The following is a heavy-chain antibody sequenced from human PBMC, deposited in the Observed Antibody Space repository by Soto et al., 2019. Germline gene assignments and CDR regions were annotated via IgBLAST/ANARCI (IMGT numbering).Heavy chain of an antibody. J-gene: IGHJ4*02. V-gene: IGHV1-18*01. CDR1: GYTFTNYG. CDR2: ISTYNGDT. D-gene: IGHD2-15*01. Sequence: QVQLVQSGAEVKKPGASVTVSCQASGYTFTNYGISWVRQAPGQGLEWVGWISTYNGDTRYAQNVQGRVTRTTDTSTSAAYMELRSLRSDDTALYYCARRGSNKWEEDFDFWGQGTLVTVSS. CDR3: ARRGSNKWEEDFDF.